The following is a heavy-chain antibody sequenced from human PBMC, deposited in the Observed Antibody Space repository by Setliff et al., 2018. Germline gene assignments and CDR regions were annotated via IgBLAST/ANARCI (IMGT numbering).Heavy chain of an antibody. D-gene: IGHD6-19*01. V-gene: IGHV4-4*02. J-gene: IGHJ3*02. Sequence: SETLSLTCVVSGDSITKTEFWSWVRQAPGKGLEWIGEIHQSGSTNLNSPFKSRVTMSVDESKNHFSLRLNSLTAADTAIYYCARQSRDYVFDIWGQGTVVTVSS. CDR3: ARQSRDYVFDI. CDR1: GDSITKTEF. CDR2: IHQSGST.